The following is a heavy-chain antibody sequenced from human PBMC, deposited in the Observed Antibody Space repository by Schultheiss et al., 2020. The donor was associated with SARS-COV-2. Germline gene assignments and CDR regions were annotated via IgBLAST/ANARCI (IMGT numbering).Heavy chain of an antibody. D-gene: IGHD2-8*01. V-gene: IGHV1-18*01. CDR1: GYTFTSYG. J-gene: IGHJ6*02. CDR3: ARDTNPEYLGGMDV. CDR2: ISAYNGNT. Sequence: ASVKVSCKASGYTFTSYGISWVRQAPGQGLEWMGWISAYNGNTNYAQKLQGRVTMTTDTSTSTAYMELRSLRSEDTAVYYCARDTNPEYLGGMDVWGQGTTVTVSS.